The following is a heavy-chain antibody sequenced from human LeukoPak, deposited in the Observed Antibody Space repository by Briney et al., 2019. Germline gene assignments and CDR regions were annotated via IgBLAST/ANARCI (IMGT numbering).Heavy chain of an antibody. J-gene: IGHJ4*02. CDR2: IYYSGST. CDR3: ARAWSPQTPWWY. CDR1: GGSISSGDYY. D-gene: IGHD2-8*02. V-gene: IGHV4-30-4*08. Sequence: SETLSLTSTVSGGSISSGDYYWSWIRQPPGKGLEWIGYIYYSGSTYYNPSLKSRVTISVDTSKNQFSLKLSSVTAADTAVYYCARAWSPQTPWWYWGQGTLVTVSS.